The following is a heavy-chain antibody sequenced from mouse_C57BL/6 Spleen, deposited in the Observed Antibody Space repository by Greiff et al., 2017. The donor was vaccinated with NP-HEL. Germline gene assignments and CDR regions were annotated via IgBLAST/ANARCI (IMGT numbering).Heavy chain of an antibody. Sequence: VQLKQSGAELVKPGASVKLSCTASGFNIKDYYMHWVKQRTEQGLEWIGRIDPEDGDTKYAPKFQGKATLTADTSSNTAYLQLSSLTSEDTAVYYCAVLYYYGNEDYFDYWGQGTTLTVSS. CDR2: IDPEDGDT. D-gene: IGHD1-1*01. J-gene: IGHJ2*01. V-gene: IGHV14-2*01. CDR1: GFNIKDYY. CDR3: AVLYYYGNEDYFDY.